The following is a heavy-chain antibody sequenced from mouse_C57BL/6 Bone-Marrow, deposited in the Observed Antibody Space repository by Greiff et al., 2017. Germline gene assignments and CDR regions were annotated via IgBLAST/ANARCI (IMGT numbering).Heavy chain of an antibody. CDR1: GYTFTRYW. CDR3: ARFEYYGISYEFAY. Sequence: VQLQQPGAELVKPGASVKLSCKASGYTFTRYWMQWVKQRPGQGLEWIGEIDPSDRYTNYNQKFKGKATLPVDTSSPTAYMQLSSLTSEDSAVYYCARFEYYGISYEFAYWGQGTLVTVSA. D-gene: IGHD1-1*01. V-gene: IGHV1-50*01. CDR2: IDPSDRYT. J-gene: IGHJ3*01.